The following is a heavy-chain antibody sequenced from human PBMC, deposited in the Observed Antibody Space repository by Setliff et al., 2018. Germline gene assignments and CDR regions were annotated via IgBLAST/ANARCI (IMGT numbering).Heavy chain of an antibody. V-gene: IGHV1-18*01. CDR2: ISA. CDR1: GYTFISYG. Sequence: WASVKVSCKTSGYTFISYGINWVRQAPGQGLEWMGWISAYAQKFQGRVTMTTVTSTNTAFMELRSLRSDDTAVYYCTRGPKDFVVPPTARSAFDIWGQGTVVTVSS. CDR3: TRGPKDFVVPPTARSAFDI. J-gene: IGHJ3*02. D-gene: IGHD2-2*01.